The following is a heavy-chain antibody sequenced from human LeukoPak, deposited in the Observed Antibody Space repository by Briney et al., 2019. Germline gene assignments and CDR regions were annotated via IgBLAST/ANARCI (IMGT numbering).Heavy chain of an antibody. J-gene: IGHJ6*03. V-gene: IGHV1-8*01. Sequence: ASVKVSCKASGYTFTSYDINWVRQATGQGLEWVGWMNPNSGNTGYAQKFQGRVTMTRNTSISTAYMELSGLRSEDTAVYYCARGNSIVGARWSYYYYYMDVWGKGTTVTVSS. CDR3: ARGNSIVGARWSYYYYYMDV. CDR2: MNPNSGNT. D-gene: IGHD1-26*01. CDR1: GYTFTSYD.